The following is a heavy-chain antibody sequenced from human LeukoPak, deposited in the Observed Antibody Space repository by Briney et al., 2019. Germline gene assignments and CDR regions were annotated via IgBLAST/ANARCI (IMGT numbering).Heavy chain of an antibody. Sequence: PGGSLRLSCAASGFTFSSYGMHWVRQAPGKGLEWVAVIWYDGSNKYYVDSVQGRFTIYRGNYKNTLYLQMNSLRAEDTAVYYCAKGVYDSSTQPDAFDIWGQGTMVTVSS. CDR2: IWYDGSNK. V-gene: IGHV3-33*06. CDR1: GFTFSSYG. D-gene: IGHD3-22*01. J-gene: IGHJ3*02. CDR3: AKGVYDSSTQPDAFDI.